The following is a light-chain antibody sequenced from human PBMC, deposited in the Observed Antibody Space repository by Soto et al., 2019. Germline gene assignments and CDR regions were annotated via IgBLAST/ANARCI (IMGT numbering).Light chain of an antibody. CDR2: GAS. Sequence: EIVLTQSPGTLSLSPGERATLSCRASQSVSSSYLAWYQQKPGQAPRLLIDGASSTATGIPDRFSGSGSGTDFTITISRLEPEYFAVYYWQQYGSSPLLTFGGGTKVEIK. CDR3: QQYGSSPLLT. CDR1: QSVSSSY. J-gene: IGKJ4*01. V-gene: IGKV3-20*01.